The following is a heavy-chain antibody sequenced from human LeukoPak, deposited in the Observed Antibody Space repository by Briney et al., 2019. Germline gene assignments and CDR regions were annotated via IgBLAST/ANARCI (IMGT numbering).Heavy chain of an antibody. CDR1: GFTFSSYG. CDR3: VKIYSGSYCFDY. J-gene: IGHJ4*02. CDR2: ISGSGGTT. V-gene: IGHV3-23*01. Sequence: PGGSLRLSCAASGFTFSSYGMSWVRQAPGKGLEWVSVISGSGGTTYYADSVKGRFTISRDNSKNTLYLQMNSLRAEDTAVYYCVKIYSGSYCFDYWGQGTLVTVSS. D-gene: IGHD1-26*01.